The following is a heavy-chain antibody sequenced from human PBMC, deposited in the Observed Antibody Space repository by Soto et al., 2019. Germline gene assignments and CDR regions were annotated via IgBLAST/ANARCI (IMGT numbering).Heavy chain of an antibody. J-gene: IGHJ6*03. Sequence: SETLSLTCTVSGGSISSYYWSWIRQPPGKGLEWIGYIYYSGSTNYNPSLKSRVTISVDTSKNQFSLKLSSVTAADTAVYYCARSGPRMTTVTTYSYYYYYYYMDVWGKGTTVTVSS. CDR3: ARSGPRMTTVTTYSYYYYYYYMDV. V-gene: IGHV4-59*01. D-gene: IGHD4-17*01. CDR2: IYYSGST. CDR1: GGSISSYY.